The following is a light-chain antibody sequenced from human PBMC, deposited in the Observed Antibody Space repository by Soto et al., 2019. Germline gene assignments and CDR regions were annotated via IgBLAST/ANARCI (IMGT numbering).Light chain of an antibody. J-gene: IGLJ3*02. Sequence: QSVLTQPPSVSGAPGQRVTISCTGSSSNIGAGFDVHWYQQLPGIAPKLLTYGNSNRPSGVPDRFSGSKSGASASLAITGLQADDEADYYCQSYDSSLSGSVFGGGTKVTVL. CDR3: QSYDSSLSGSV. CDR2: GNS. CDR1: SSNIGAGFD. V-gene: IGLV1-40*01.